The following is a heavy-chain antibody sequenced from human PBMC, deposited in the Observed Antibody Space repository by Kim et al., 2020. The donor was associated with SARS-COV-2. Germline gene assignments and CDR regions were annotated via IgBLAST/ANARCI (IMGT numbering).Heavy chain of an antibody. CDR1: GFTFSDHG. CDR3: ARSLYAASTRLLDS. D-gene: IGHD2-8*01. J-gene: IGHJ4*02. CDR2: VDAGGGAT. Sequence: GGSLRLSCAASGFTFSDHGMNWVRQAPGKGLEWVSLVDAGGGATYYADSVKGRFTISRDNSKKTLYLQMNTLRVEDTAVYYCARSLYAASTRLLDSWGQG. V-gene: IGHV3-23*01.